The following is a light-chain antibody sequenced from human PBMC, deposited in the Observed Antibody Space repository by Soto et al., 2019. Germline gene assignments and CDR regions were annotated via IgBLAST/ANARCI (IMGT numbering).Light chain of an antibody. CDR2: CAS. J-gene: IGKJ5*01. Sequence: EIVMTQSPATLSVSPGERVTLSCRASQSVSSNLAWYQQKPDQAPRLLIYCASTRATGIPARFSGSGSGTEFTRTISSLQSEDFAVYSCQQYNNWPSITFGEGKRLEIK. CDR1: QSVSSN. CDR3: QQYNNWPSIT. V-gene: IGKV3-15*01.